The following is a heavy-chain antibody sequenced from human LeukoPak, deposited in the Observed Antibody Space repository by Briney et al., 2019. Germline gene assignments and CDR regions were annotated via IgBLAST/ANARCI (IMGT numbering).Heavy chain of an antibody. Sequence: SQTLSLTCTVSGGSISSSSYYWGWIRQPPGKGLEWIGSIYYSGSTYYNPSLKSRVTISIDTSKNQFSLKLSSVTAADTAVYFCARVAAAGNYYFDYWGQRTLVTVSS. CDR3: ARVAAAGNYYFDY. J-gene: IGHJ4*02. CDR2: IYYSGST. CDR1: GGSISSSSYY. D-gene: IGHD6-13*01. V-gene: IGHV4-39*07.